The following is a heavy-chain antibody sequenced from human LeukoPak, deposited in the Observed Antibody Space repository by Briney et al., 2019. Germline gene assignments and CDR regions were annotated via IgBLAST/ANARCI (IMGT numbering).Heavy chain of an antibody. Sequence: PSETLSLTCTVSGGSISSSSYYWGWIRQPPGKGLEWIGSIYYSGNTYYNPSLKSRVTISVDTSKNQFSLKLSSVTAADTAVYYCASRDRVGATTGSFDYWGQGTLVTVSS. CDR3: ASRDRVGATTGSFDY. J-gene: IGHJ4*02. V-gene: IGHV4-39*01. CDR1: GGSISSSSYY. CDR2: IYYSGNT. D-gene: IGHD1-26*01.